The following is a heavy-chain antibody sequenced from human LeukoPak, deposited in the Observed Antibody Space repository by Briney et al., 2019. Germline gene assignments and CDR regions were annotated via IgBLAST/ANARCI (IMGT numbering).Heavy chain of an antibody. CDR3: ARFAYYYGSGSYVDY. Sequence: SETLSLTCTASGGSISSYYWSWIRQPPGKGLEWIGYIYYSGSTNYNPSLKSRVTISVDTSKNQFSLKLSSVTAADTAVYYCARFAYYYGSGSYVDYWGQGTLVTVSS. V-gene: IGHV4-59*01. D-gene: IGHD3-10*01. CDR1: GGSISSYY. J-gene: IGHJ4*02. CDR2: IYYSGST.